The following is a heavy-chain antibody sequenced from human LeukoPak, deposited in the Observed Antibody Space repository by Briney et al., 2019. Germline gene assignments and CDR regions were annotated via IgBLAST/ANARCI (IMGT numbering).Heavy chain of an antibody. CDR2: IYYSGST. Sequence: SETLSLTCTVSGGSISSYYWSWIRQPPGKGLEWIGYIYYSGSTNYNPSLKSRVTIPVDTSKNQFSLKLSSVAAADTAVYYCAMSYSSSWYTFDYWGQGTLVTVSS. D-gene: IGHD6-13*01. J-gene: IGHJ4*02. CDR3: AMSYSSSWYTFDY. CDR1: GGSISSYY. V-gene: IGHV4-59*01.